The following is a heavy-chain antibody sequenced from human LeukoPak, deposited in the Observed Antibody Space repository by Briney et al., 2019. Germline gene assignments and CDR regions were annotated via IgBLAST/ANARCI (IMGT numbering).Heavy chain of an antibody. CDR3: AKHRPYYYDSSGHFDY. D-gene: IGHD3-22*01. J-gene: IGHJ4*02. V-gene: IGHV3-21*04. Sequence: GGSLRLSCAASGFTFSSYSMNWVRQAPGKGLEWVSSISSSSSYIYYADSVKGRFTISRDNAKNSLYLQMNSLRAEDTAVYYCAKHRPYYYDSSGHFDYWGQGTLVTVSS. CDR1: GFTFSSYS. CDR2: ISSSSSYI.